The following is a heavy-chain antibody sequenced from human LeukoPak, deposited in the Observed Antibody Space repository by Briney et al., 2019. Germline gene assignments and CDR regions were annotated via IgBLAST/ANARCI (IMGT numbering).Heavy chain of an antibody. CDR2: IIPIFGTA. Sequence: GASVKVSCKASGGTFTSYAISWVRQAPGQGLEWMGGIIPIFGTAGYAQKFHGRVTITTDASTSTAYMEPSDLRTEDTAMAYCAKGGWGTAMGPGYYYMDVWGKGTTVTVSS. CDR3: AKGGWGTAMGPGYYYMDV. J-gene: IGHJ6*03. V-gene: IGHV1-69*05. D-gene: IGHD5-18*01. CDR1: GGTFTSYA.